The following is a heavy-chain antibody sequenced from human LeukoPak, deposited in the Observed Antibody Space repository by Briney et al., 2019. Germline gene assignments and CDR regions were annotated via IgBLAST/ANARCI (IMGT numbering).Heavy chain of an antibody. D-gene: IGHD2-2*01. J-gene: IGHJ4*02. CDR1: GYTFTGYY. Sequence: ASVKVSCKASGYTFTGYYLHWVRQAPGQGLEGMGWINPNSGGTNYAQRFQGRVTMTRDTSISTAYMELSGLRSDETAVYYCARPTAYCTITTCHSRALLFWGQGTLVTVSS. V-gene: IGHV1-2*02. CDR2: INPNSGGT. CDR3: ARPTAYCTITTCHSRALLF.